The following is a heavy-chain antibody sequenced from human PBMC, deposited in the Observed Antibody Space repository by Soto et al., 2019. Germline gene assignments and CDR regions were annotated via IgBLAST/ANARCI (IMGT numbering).Heavy chain of an antibody. CDR3: ASTYYYGSGSYYNFDY. D-gene: IGHD3-10*01. V-gene: IGHV4-59*05. J-gene: IGHJ4*02. CDR1: GGSISSYY. CDR2: IYYSGST. Sequence: SETLSLTCTVSGGSISSYYWNWIRQPPGKGLEWIGSIYYSGSTYYNPSLKSRVTISVDTSKNQFSLKLSSVTAADTAVYYCASTYYYGSGSYYNFDYWGQGTLVTVSS.